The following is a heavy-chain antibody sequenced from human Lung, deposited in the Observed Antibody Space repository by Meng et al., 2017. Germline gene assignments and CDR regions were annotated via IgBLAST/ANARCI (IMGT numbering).Heavy chain of an antibody. CDR2: INAGKGNT. Sequence: QVQLVQSGAEVKKPGASVKVSCKASGYTFTTYAMHCVRQAPGQRLEWMGWINAGKGNTRYSQKFQGRVTITRDTSASIAYMELSSLRSEDTAVYYCARGSYDSSSYVVYYYHAMDVWGQGTTVTVSS. D-gene: IGHD3-22*01. CDR3: ARGSYDSSSYVVYYYHAMDV. J-gene: IGHJ6*02. CDR1: GYTFTTYA. V-gene: IGHV1-3*01.